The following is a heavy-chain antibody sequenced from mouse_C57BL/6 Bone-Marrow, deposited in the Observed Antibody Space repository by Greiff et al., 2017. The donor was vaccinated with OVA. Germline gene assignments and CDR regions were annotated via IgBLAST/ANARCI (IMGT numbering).Heavy chain of an antibody. J-gene: IGHJ2*01. CDR2: ILPGSGST. V-gene: IGHV1-9*01. Sequence: QVQLQQSGAELMKPGASVKLSCKATGYTFTGYWIEWVKQRPGHGLEWIGEILPGSGSTNYNEKFKGKATFTADTSSNTAYMQLSSLTTEDSAIYYCARISIYYYGSEDYFDYWGQGTTLTVSS. D-gene: IGHD1-1*01. CDR3: ARISIYYYGSEDYFDY. CDR1: GYTFTGYW.